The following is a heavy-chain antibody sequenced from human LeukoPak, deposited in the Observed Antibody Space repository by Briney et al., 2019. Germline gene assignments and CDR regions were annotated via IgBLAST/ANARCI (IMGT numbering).Heavy chain of an antibody. CDR2: ISGTGDIT. D-gene: IGHD3-10*01. CDR3: AKKATRIILGSYYDY. V-gene: IGHV3-23*01. CDR1: GFTVSSNY. J-gene: IGHJ4*02. Sequence: GGSLRLSCAASGFTVSSNYMSWVRQAPGKGREWVSAISGTGDITYYADSVKGRFTISRDNSKNTLYLQMNSLRAEDTALFYCAKKATRIILGSYYDYWGQGTLVTVSS.